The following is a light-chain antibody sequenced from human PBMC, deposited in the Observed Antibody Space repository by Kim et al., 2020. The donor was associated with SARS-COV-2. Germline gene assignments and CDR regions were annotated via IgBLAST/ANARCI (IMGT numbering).Light chain of an antibody. CDR3: QVWDSSSDHRVV. CDR1: SIGSKG. J-gene: IGLJ2*01. Sequence: PEKTARVSCGGNSIGSKGVHWYQQKSGQAPVLVIYYDSDRPSGIPERFSGSNSGNTATLTISRVEAGDEADYYCQVWDSSSDHRVVFGGGTQLTVL. CDR2: YDS. V-gene: IGLV3-21*04.